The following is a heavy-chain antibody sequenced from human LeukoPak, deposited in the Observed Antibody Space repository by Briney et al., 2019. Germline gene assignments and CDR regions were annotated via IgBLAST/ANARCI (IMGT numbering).Heavy chain of an antibody. CDR2: IYYSGGT. CDR1: GGSISSYY. CDR3: ARHSTSSWYTNAFEI. J-gene: IGHJ3*02. V-gene: IGHV4-59*08. Sequence: PSETLSLTCTVSGGSISSYYWSWIRQPPGKGLEWIGYIYYSGGTNYNPSLKSRVTISVDTSKNQFSLKLSSVTAADTAVYYCARHSTSSWYTNAFEIWGQGTKVTVSS. D-gene: IGHD6-13*01.